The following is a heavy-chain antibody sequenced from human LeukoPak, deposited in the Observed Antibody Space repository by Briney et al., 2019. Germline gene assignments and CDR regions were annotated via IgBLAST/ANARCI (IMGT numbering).Heavy chain of an antibody. CDR3: AKEWPDYGGNSGDGWYFDL. J-gene: IGHJ2*01. V-gene: IGHV3-30*18. CDR1: GFTFSRYG. Sequence: PVGSLRLSGAASGFTFSRYGMHWVRQAPGKGMECVAVISHDGSNKYYADSVKGRFTICSDISKNTLCLQINSLIAEETAVYYCAKEWPDYGGNSGDGWYFDLWGRGTLVTVSS. CDR2: ISHDGSNK. D-gene: IGHD4-23*01.